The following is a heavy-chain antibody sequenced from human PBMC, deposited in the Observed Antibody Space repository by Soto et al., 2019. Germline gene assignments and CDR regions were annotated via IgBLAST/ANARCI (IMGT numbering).Heavy chain of an antibody. Sequence: SETLSLTCAVSGGSISSGGYYWSWIRQPPGKGLEWIGEINHSGSTNYNPSLKSRVTISVDTSKNQFSLKLSSVTAADTAVYYCARESAPMVRGVTQPWRQGILVTVSS. CDR3: ARESAPMVRGVTQP. V-gene: IGHV4-34*01. CDR1: GGSISSGGYY. CDR2: INHSGST. D-gene: IGHD3-10*01. J-gene: IGHJ5*02.